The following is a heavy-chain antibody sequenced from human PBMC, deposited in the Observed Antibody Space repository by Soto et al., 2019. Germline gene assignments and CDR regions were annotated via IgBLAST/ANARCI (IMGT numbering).Heavy chain of an antibody. Sequence: GGSLRLSCAASGFTFSSYGMHWVRQAPGKGLEWVAVISYDGSNKYYADSVKGRFTISRDNSKNTLYLQMNSLRAEDTAVYYCAKVVGPSRKNYYYGMDVWGQGTTVTVSS. CDR1: GFTFSSYG. CDR3: AKVVGPSRKNYYYGMDV. V-gene: IGHV3-30*18. J-gene: IGHJ6*02. D-gene: IGHD2-15*01. CDR2: ISYDGSNK.